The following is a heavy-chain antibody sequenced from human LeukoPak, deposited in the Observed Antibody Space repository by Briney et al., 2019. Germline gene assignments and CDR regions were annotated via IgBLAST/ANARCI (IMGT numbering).Heavy chain of an antibody. CDR1: GFTFSSYG. V-gene: IGHV3-23*01. Sequence: GGSLRLSCAASGFTFSSYGMNWVRQALGKGLEWVSGITGSGGSTYYADSVKGRFTISRDNSKNTLYLQINSLRAEDTAVYYCVKHSAPVLAAARFDYWGQGTLVTVSS. CDR2: ITGSGGST. J-gene: IGHJ4*02. D-gene: IGHD2-2*01. CDR3: VKHSAPVLAAARFDY.